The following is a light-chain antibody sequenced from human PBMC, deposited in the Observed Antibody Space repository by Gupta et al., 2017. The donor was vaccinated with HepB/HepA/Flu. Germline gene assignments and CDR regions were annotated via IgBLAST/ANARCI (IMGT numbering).Light chain of an antibody. CDR2: NNI. J-gene: IGLJ3*02. CDR1: SSNIGSNT. V-gene: IGLV1-44*01. CDR3: ATWDDSLNAWV. Sequence: QSVLTQPPSASGTPVQRVTISCSGSSSNIGSNTVTWYQQLPGTAPKLLIYNNIHRPSGVPDRFSGSKSGTSASLAISGLQSEDEADYYCATWDDSLNAWVFGGGTKLTVL.